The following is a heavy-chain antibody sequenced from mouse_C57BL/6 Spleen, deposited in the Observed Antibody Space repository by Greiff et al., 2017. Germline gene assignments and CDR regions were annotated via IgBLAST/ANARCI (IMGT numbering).Heavy chain of an antibody. Sequence: QVQLQQSGPELVKPGASVKISCKASGYSFTSYYIHWVKQRPGQGLEWIGWIYPGSGNTKYNEKFKGKATLTADTSSSTDYMQLSSLTSEDSAVYYCARYGNYDAWFAYWGQGTLVTVSA. CDR1: GYSFTSYY. CDR2: IYPGSGNT. D-gene: IGHD2-1*01. J-gene: IGHJ3*01. CDR3: ARYGNYDAWFAY. V-gene: IGHV1-66*01.